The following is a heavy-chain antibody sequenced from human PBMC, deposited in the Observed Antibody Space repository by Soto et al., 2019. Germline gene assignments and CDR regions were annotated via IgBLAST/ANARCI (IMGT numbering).Heavy chain of an antibody. CDR3: ARETPDSSGTLDY. J-gene: IGHJ4*02. CDR2: ISYDGSNK. CDR1: GFTFSSYA. D-gene: IGHD3-22*01. Sequence: GGSLRLSCAASGFTFSSYAMHWVRQAPGKGLEWVAVISYDGSNKYYADSVKGRFTISRDNSKNTLYLQMNSLRAEDTAVYYCARETPDSSGTLDYWGQGTLVTVSS. V-gene: IGHV3-30-3*01.